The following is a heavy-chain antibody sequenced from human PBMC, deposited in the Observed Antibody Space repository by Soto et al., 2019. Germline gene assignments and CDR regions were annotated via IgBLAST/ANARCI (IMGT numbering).Heavy chain of an antibody. Sequence: QVQLQQWGAGLLKPSETLPLTCAVYGGSFSGYYWSWIRQPPGKGLEWIGEINHSGSTNYNPSLKIRVTNSVHTSQNQSPRMLSSVTAADTAVYYCASPGTTVTTRWFDPWGQGTLVTVSS. CDR3: ASPGTTVTTRWFDP. V-gene: IGHV4-34*01. D-gene: IGHD4-17*01. CDR2: INHSGST. J-gene: IGHJ5*02. CDR1: GGSFSGYY.